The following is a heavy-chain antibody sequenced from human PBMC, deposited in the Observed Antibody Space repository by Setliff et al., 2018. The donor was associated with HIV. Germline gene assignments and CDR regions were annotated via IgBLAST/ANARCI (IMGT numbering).Heavy chain of an antibody. CDR2: IYYSGST. CDR3: ARDRGFTFHDAFDI. J-gene: IGHJ3*02. D-gene: IGHD3-16*01. V-gene: IGHV4-31*03. Sequence: PSETLSLTCPASGGSISSGAYYWSWIRQHPGKGLGWIGYIYYSGSTYYNPAPKSRVTISVDTSKNQFSLKLSSVTDADTAVYYCARDRGFTFHDAFDIWGQGTMVTVSS. CDR1: GGSISSGAYY.